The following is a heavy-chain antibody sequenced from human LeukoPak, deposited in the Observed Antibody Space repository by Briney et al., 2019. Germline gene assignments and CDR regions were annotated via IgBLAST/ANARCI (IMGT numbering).Heavy chain of an antibody. J-gene: IGHJ6*02. Sequence: ASVKVSCKASGGTFSSYAISWVRQAPGQGLEWIGGIIPIFGTANYAQKFQGRVTITADESTSTAYMELSSLRSEDTAVYYCAREYCSSTSCDYYYYGMDVWGQGTTVTVSS. CDR2: IIPIFGTA. CDR3: AREYCSSTSCDYYYYGMDV. D-gene: IGHD2-2*01. V-gene: IGHV1-69*13. CDR1: GGTFSSYA.